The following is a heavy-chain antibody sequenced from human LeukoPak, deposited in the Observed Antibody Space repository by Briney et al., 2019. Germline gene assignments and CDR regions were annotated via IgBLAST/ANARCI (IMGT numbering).Heavy chain of an antibody. CDR3: ARDGDSYGYAY. J-gene: IGHJ4*02. Sequence: SETLSLTRTVSGGSISSYYWSWIRQPPGKGLAWIGYIYYSGSTNYNPSLKSRVTISLDTSKNQFSLKLSSVTAADTAVYYCARDGDSYGYAYWGQGTLVTVSS. CDR2: IYYSGST. D-gene: IGHD5-18*01. V-gene: IGHV4-59*01. CDR1: GGSISSYY.